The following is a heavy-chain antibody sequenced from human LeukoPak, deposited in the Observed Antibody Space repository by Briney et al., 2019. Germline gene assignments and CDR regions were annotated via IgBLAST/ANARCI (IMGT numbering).Heavy chain of an antibody. D-gene: IGHD6-13*01. CDR2: IYYSGST. CDR1: GGSISSSSYY. J-gene: IGHJ3*02. V-gene: IGHV4-39*01. Sequence: SETLSLTCTVSGGSISSSSYYWGWIRQPPGKGLEWIGTIYYSGSTYYNPSLKSRVTISVDTSKNQFSLRLSSVTAADTAFYYCARNGPSSSSFPGGAFDIWGQGTMVTVSS. CDR3: ARNGPSSSSFPGGAFDI.